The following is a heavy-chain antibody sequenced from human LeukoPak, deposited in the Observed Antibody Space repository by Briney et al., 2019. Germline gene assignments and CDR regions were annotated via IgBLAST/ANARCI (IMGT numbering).Heavy chain of an antibody. CDR1: GFTFSNAW. J-gene: IGHJ5*02. D-gene: IGHD4-17*01. CDR2: IKSKTDGGTT. CDR3: AKDRPAYYGPSTKDNWFDP. V-gene: IGHV3-15*01. Sequence: GGSLRLSCAASGFTFSNAWMSWVRQAPGKGLEWVGRIKSKTDGGTTDYAAPVKGRFTISRDDSKNTLYLQMNSLKTEDTAVYYCAKDRPAYYGPSTKDNWFDPWGQGTLVTVSS.